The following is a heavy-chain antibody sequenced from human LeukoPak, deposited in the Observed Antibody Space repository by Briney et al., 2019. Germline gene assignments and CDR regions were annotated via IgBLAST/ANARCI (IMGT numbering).Heavy chain of an antibody. CDR3: ARSHRSFASGSGDF. V-gene: IGHV3-7*02. Sequence: GGSLRLSCAASGFTFSSYWMGWVRQAPGKGLEWVANIKHDGGEKYYVDSVKGRFTISRDNAENSLYLQMNRLRAEDTAVYYCARSHRSFASGSGDFWGQGTLVTVSS. D-gene: IGHD3-10*01. CDR1: GFTFSSYW. J-gene: IGHJ4*02. CDR2: IKHDGGEK.